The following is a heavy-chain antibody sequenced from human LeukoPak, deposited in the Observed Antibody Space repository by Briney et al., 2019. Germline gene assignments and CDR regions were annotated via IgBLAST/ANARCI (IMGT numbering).Heavy chain of an antibody. CDR1: GYSLTELA. Sequence: ASVKVSCKISGYSLTELAIHWVRQASGKGHEWMGGSDPEDVKTSFAEKFQGRVTFTEDTSTDTAFMELSRLRSDDTAVYYCATFQAYANSGHLRPYFDYWGQGTLVTVSS. CDR3: ATFQAYANSGHLRPYFDY. D-gene: IGHD3-22*01. V-gene: IGHV1-24*01. CDR2: SDPEDVKT. J-gene: IGHJ4*02.